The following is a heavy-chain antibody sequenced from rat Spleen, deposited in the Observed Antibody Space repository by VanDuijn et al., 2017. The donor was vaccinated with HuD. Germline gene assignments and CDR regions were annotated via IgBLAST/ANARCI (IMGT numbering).Heavy chain of an antibody. CDR3: VREDRGVDY. CDR2: INKDSRTI. J-gene: IGHJ2*01. V-gene: IGHV4-2*01. Sequence: EVKLVESGGGLVQPGRSLKLSCVASGFNFNDYWMGWVRQAPGKGLEWIGEINKDSRTIKYIPSLKDKISISRDNAHNTLYLQMTKLGSEDTAIYYCVREDRGVDYWGQGVMVTVSS. CDR1: GFNFNDYW.